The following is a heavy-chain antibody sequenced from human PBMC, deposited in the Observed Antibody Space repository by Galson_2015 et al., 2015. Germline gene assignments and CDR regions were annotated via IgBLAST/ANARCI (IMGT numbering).Heavy chain of an antibody. CDR3: AKDPLEYYDILTGYPAYYGMDV. J-gene: IGHJ6*02. CDR2: ISYDGSNK. V-gene: IGHV3-30*18. Sequence: SLRLCCAASGFTFSSYGMHWVRQAPGKGLEWVAVISYDGSNKYYADSVKGRFTISRDNSKNTLYLQMNSLRAEDTAVYYCAKDPLEYYDILTGYPAYYGMDVWGQGTTVTVSS. CDR1: GFTFSSYG. D-gene: IGHD3-9*01.